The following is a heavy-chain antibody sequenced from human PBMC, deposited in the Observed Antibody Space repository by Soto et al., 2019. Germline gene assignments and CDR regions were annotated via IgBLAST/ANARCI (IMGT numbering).Heavy chain of an antibody. CDR1: GFTFSSYA. Sequence: LRLSCAASGFTFSSYAMSWVRQAPGKGLEWVSAISGSGGSTYYADSVKGRFTISRDNSKNTLYLQMNSLRAEDTAVYYCAKVQYYYDSSGYYSTPVFDYWDQGTLVTVSS. J-gene: IGHJ4*02. CDR3: AKVQYYYDSSGYYSTPVFDY. CDR2: ISGSGGST. V-gene: IGHV3-23*01. D-gene: IGHD3-22*01.